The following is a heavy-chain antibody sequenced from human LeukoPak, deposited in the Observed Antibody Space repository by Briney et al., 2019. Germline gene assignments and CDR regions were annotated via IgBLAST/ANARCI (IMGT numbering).Heavy chain of an antibody. CDR1: GGSISSGGYY. CDR2: IYHSGST. V-gene: IGHV4-30-2*01. Sequence: SETLSLTCTVSGGSISSGGYYWSWIRQPPGKGLEWIGYIYHSGSTYYNPSLKSRVTISVDRSKNQFSLKLSSVTAADTAVYYCARGGYSYGNPTTIDYWGQGTLVTVSS. D-gene: IGHD5-18*01. J-gene: IGHJ4*02. CDR3: ARGGYSYGNPTTIDY.